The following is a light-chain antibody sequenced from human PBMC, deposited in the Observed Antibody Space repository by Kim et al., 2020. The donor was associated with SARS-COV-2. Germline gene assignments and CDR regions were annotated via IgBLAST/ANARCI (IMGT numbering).Light chain of an antibody. CDR2: GAS. Sequence: SPGERATPSCRASQSVSTNLAWYQQKPGQAPRLLIYGASTRATGFPARFSGSGSGTEFTLTISSLQSEDFAVYYCQQYNSWPPRRTFGQGTKVEI. CDR3: QQYNSWPPRRT. V-gene: IGKV3-15*01. J-gene: IGKJ1*01. CDR1: QSVSTN.